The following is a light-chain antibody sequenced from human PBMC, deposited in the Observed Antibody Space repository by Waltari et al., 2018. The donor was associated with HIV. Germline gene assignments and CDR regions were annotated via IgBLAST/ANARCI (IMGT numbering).Light chain of an antibody. CDR2: GPS. J-gene: IGKJ2*01. Sequence: DIILTQSPGTLSLSPGERASLPFRASHSLATNYLAWYQHKRGQAPRLLVYGPSNRATGIPDRFSGSGSGTDFVLTISRLEAEDFATYYCQQSYGNPDTFGQGTKLDIK. CDR3: QQSYGNPDT. CDR1: HSLATNY. V-gene: IGKV3-20*01.